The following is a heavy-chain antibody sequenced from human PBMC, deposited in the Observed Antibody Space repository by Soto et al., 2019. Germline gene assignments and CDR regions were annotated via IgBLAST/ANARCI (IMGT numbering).Heavy chain of an antibody. Sequence: SQTLSLTCAISGDSVSSNSAAWNCIRQSPSRGLEWLGRTYYRSKWYNDYAVSVKSRITVDPDTSKNQFSLQLNSVTPEDTAVYYCARGRPASYGMDVWGQGTTVTVSS. CDR1: GDSVSSNSAA. CDR3: ARGRPASYGMDV. V-gene: IGHV6-1*01. J-gene: IGHJ6*02. CDR2: TYYRSKWYN.